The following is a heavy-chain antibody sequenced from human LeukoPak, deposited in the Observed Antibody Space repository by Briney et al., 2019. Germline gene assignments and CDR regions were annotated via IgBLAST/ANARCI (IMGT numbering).Heavy chain of an antibody. CDR3: ARGRYGSGYFDY. V-gene: IGHV4-61*02. Sequence: PSETLSLTCTVSGGSISSGTYYWSWIRQPAGQGLEWIGRVYISGSTNNNPSLKSRVTISVDTSKNQFSLKLSSVTAADTAVYYCARGRYGSGYFDYWGQGTLVTVSS. CDR1: GGSISSGTYY. D-gene: IGHD3-10*01. CDR2: VYISGST. J-gene: IGHJ4*02.